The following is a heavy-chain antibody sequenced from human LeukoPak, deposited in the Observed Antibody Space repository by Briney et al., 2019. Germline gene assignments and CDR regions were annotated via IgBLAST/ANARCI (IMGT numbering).Heavy chain of an antibody. D-gene: IGHD5/OR15-5a*01. CDR1: GFTFSSYA. V-gene: IGHV3-30*04. CDR3: VRGDLRLPRSTPDC. J-gene: IGHJ4*02. Sequence: PGGSLRLSCAASGFTFSSYAMHWVRQASGKGLEWVAVISYDGSNKYYADSVKGRFTISRDNSKNTLYLQMNSLRGEDTAVYYCVRGDLRLPRSTPDCWGQGTLVTVSS. CDR2: ISYDGSNK.